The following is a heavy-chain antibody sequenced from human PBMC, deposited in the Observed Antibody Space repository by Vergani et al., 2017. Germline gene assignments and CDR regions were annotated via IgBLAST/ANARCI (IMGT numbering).Heavy chain of an antibody. Sequence: QLQLQESGPGLVKPSETLSLTCTVSGGSISSSSYYWGWIRQPPGKGLEWIGSIYYSGSTYYNPSLKSRVTISVDTSKNQFSLKLSSVTAADTAVYDCARLLGSSSGGDYWGQGTLVTVSS. CDR3: ARLLGSSSGGDY. CDR2: IYYSGST. J-gene: IGHJ4*02. D-gene: IGHD6-6*01. CDR1: GGSISSSSYY. V-gene: IGHV4-39*01.